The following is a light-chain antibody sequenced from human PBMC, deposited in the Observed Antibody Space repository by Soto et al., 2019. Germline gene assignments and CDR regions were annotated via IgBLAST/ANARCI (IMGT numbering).Light chain of an antibody. Sequence: EIVMTQSPATLSVSPGERATLSCRASQSISSSYLAWYQQKPGQAPRLLIYGASSRATGIQDRFSGSGSGTDFTLTIRRLEPEDFAVYYCKQYGSSPQTFGQGTKVDIK. CDR2: GAS. J-gene: IGKJ1*01. V-gene: IGKV3-20*01. CDR1: QSISSSY. CDR3: KQYGSSPQT.